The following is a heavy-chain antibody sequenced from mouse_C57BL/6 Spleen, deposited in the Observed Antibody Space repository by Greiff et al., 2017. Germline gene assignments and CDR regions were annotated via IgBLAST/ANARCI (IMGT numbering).Heavy chain of an antibody. J-gene: IGHJ1*03. Sequence: VQLQQPGAELVKPGASVKMSCKASGYTFTSYWITWVKQRPGQGLEWIGDIYPGSGSTNYNEKLKSKATLTVDTSSSTAYMQLSSLTSEDAAVYYCARGRPSEYWYLDVWGTGTTVTVSS. CDR3: ARGRPSEYWYLDV. CDR1: GYTFTSYW. V-gene: IGHV1-55*01. CDR2: IYPGSGST.